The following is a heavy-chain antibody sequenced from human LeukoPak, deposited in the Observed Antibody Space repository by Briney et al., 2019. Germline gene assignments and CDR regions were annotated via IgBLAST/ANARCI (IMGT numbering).Heavy chain of an antibody. CDR1: AFTFSRYW. J-gene: IGHJ4*02. CDR2: TNTDGSST. V-gene: IGHV3-74*01. Sequence: PGGSLRLSCAASAFTFSRYWMHWVRQAPGKGLVWVSRTNTDGSSTSYADSVKGRFTVSRDNAKNTLYLQMNSLRAEDTAVYYCAGAFGSPPDYWGQGTLVTVSS. CDR3: AGAFGSPPDY. D-gene: IGHD3-10*01.